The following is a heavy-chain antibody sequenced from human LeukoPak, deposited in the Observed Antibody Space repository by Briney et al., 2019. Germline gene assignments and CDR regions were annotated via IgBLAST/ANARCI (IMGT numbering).Heavy chain of an antibody. CDR1: GYTFTGYY. J-gene: IGHJ5*02. V-gene: IGHV1-2*02. D-gene: IGHD5-12*01. CDR3: ARVSSGYDYHGGISSRGRCAP. Sequence: ASVKVSCKASGYTFTGYYMHWVRQAPGQGLEWMGWINPNSGGTNYAQKFQGRVTMTRDTSISTAYMELSRLRSDDTAVYYCARVSSGYDYHGGISSRGRCAPWGQGTLVTVSS. CDR2: INPNSGGT.